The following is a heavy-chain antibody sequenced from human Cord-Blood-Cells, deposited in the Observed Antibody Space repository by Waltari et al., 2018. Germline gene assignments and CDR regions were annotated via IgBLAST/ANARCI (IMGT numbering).Heavy chain of an antibody. Sequence: QVQLVQSGAEVRKPGSSVKVPCKASVGTFSSYAISWVREAPRQGLEWMGGIIPIFGTANYAQKFQGRVTITADESTSTAYMELSSLRSEDTAVYYCASPQVYDSSGYGAFDIWGQGTMVTVSS. CDR3: ASPQVYDSSGYGAFDI. CDR2: IIPIFGTA. J-gene: IGHJ3*02. CDR1: VGTFSSYA. D-gene: IGHD3-22*01. V-gene: IGHV1-69*12.